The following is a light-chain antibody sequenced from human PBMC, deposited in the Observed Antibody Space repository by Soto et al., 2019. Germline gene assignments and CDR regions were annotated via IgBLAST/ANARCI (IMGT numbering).Light chain of an antibody. Sequence: QSVLTQPPSASGSPGRSVTISCTGTSSDVGGYNYVSWYQHHPGKAHKLIIYEVDERPSGVPDRFSGSKSGNTASLTVSGLQAEDEADYYCSSYVGSNNFPYVFGTGTKVTVL. V-gene: IGLV2-8*01. CDR2: EVD. CDR1: SSDVGGYNY. J-gene: IGLJ1*01. CDR3: SSYVGSNNFPYV.